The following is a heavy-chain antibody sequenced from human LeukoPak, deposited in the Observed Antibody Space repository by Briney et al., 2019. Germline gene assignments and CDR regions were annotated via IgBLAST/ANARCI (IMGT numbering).Heavy chain of an antibody. CDR3: AKDLAARRGRDWFDP. J-gene: IGHJ5*02. CDR2: ISYDGSNK. CDR1: GFTFSSYG. D-gene: IGHD6-6*01. Sequence: GGSLRLSCAASGFTFSSYGMHWVRQAPGKGLEWVAVISYDGSNKYYADSVKGRFTISRDNSKNTLYLQMNSLRAEDTAVYHCAKDLAARRGRDWFDPWGQGTLVTVSS. V-gene: IGHV3-30*18.